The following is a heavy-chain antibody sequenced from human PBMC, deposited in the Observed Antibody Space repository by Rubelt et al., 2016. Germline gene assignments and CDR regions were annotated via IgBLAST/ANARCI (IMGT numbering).Heavy chain of an antibody. CDR3: ARDSSGWYEVDY. CDR1: FSSYG. D-gene: IGHD6-19*01. CDR2: INHSGST. Sequence: FSSYGMHWVRQAPGKGLEWIGEINHSGSTNYNPSLKSRVTISVDTSKNQFSLKLSSVTAADTAVYYCARDSSGWYEVDYWGQGTLVTVSS. J-gene: IGHJ4*02. V-gene: IGHV4-34*01.